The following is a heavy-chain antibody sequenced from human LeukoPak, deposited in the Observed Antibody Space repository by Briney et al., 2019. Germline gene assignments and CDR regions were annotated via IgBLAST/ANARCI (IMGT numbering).Heavy chain of an antibody. CDR2: IYTSEST. V-gene: IGHV4-4*07. J-gene: IGHJ5*02. CDR1: GGSISSYY. D-gene: IGHD3-16*02. Sequence: SETLSLTCTVSGGSISSYYWSWIRQPAGKGLEWIGRIYTSESTNYNPSLKSRVTMSVDTSKNQFSLKLSSVTAADTAVYYCARDYRQGNWFDPWGQGTLVTVSS. CDR3: ARDYRQGNWFDP.